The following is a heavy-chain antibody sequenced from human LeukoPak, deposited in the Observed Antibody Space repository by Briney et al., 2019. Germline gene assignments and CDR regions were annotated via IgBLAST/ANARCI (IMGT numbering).Heavy chain of an antibody. D-gene: IGHD5-12*01. Sequence: GESLKIACKGSGYSITSYWIGWVRQMPGKGMEWMGIIYPGDSDTRYSPSFQGQVTISADKSISTAYLQWNSLKASDTAMYYCARQRSNIVATYFDYWGQGTLVTVSS. CDR3: ARQRSNIVATYFDY. CDR1: GYSITSYW. V-gene: IGHV5-51*01. CDR2: IYPGDSDT. J-gene: IGHJ4*02.